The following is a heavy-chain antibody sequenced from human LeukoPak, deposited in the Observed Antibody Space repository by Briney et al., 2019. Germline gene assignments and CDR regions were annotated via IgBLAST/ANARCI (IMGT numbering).Heavy chain of an antibody. V-gene: IGHV6-1*01. CDR3: AGTTDYSSFLAY. D-gene: IGHD4-11*01. J-gene: IGHJ4*02. CDR2: TYYRSKWHN. Sequence: SQTLSLTCAISGDSVSSNSAVWNWIRQSPSRGLEWLGRTYYRSKWHNEYAESVKSRISINSDTSKDQFSLQLNSVTPEDTAEYYCAGTTDYSSFLAYWGQGTLVTVSS. CDR1: GDSVSSNSAV.